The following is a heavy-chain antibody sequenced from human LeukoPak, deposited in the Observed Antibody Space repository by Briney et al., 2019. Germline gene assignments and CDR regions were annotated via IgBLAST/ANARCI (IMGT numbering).Heavy chain of an antibody. CDR1: GFTFVNFV. Sequence: GGSLRLSCEGSGFTFVNFVMSWVRQVPGKGLEWVSSISGGGTTTFYADSVRGRFTISRDNSKNTVFLQMNSLRVEDSAVYYCARYFLSGSYYHLQHWGQGTLVAVSS. J-gene: IGHJ4*02. CDR2: ISGGGTTT. V-gene: IGHV3-23*01. D-gene: IGHD1-26*01. CDR3: ARYFLSGSYYHLQH.